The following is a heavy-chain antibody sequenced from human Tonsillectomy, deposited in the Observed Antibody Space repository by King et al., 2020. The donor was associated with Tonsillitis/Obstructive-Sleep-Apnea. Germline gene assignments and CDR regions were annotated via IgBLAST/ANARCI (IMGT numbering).Heavy chain of an antibody. V-gene: IGHV3-23*01. D-gene: IGHD3-16*01. CDR3: AKEFSLGGVVPVYY. J-gene: IGHJ4*02. Sequence: AYSVKGRFTISRDKSRNTLYLQLDSLRADDTAVYYCAKEFSLGGVVPVYYWGQGTLVTVSS.